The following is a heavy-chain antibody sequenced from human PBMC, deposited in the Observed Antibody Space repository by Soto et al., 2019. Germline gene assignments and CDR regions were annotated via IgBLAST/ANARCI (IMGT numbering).Heavy chain of an antibody. CDR1: GGSISSGDYY. J-gene: IGHJ4*02. Sequence: SETLSLTCTVSGGSISSGDYYWSWTRQPPGKGLEWIGYIYYSGSTYYNPSLKSRVTISVDTSKNQFSLKLSSVTAADTAVYYCARAGTNLGFDYWGPGTLVTVSS. CDR3: ARAGTNLGFDY. V-gene: IGHV4-30-4*01. D-gene: IGHD2-8*01. CDR2: IYYSGST.